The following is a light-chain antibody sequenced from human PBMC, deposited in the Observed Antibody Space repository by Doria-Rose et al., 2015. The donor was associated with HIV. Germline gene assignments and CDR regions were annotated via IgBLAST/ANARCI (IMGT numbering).Light chain of an antibody. J-gene: IGKJ1*01. V-gene: IGKV3-20*01. Sequence: IVMTQSPGTLSLSPGERATLSRRASQGFSSTYLAWYQQKPGQAPSLLIYDGSTRATGIPDRFSASGSGTDFTLTINRLEPEDFALYYCHQYGTSWTFGQGTKVEI. CDR3: HQYGTSWT. CDR1: QGFSSTY. CDR2: DGS.